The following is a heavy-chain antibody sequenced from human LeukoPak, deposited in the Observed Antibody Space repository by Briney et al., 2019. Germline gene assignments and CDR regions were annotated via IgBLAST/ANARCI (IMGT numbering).Heavy chain of an antibody. CDR2: IYYTGST. CDR3: ARVPVNIWENWFDP. D-gene: IGHD1-26*01. Sequence: SETLSLTCTVSGGSISSSSCSWGWIRQPPGKGLEWVGNIYYTGSTYYNPSLKSRVTISVDTSKNQFSLKLSSVTAADTAVYYCARVPVNIWENWFDPWGQGTLVTVSS. CDR1: GGSISSSSCS. V-gene: IGHV4-39*07. J-gene: IGHJ5*02.